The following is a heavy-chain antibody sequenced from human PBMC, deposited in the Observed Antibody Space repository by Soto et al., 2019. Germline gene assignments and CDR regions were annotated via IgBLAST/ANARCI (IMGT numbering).Heavy chain of an antibody. J-gene: IGHJ4*02. D-gene: IGHD3-22*01. CDR2: INHSGST. V-gene: IGHV4-34*01. CDR3: ARTYYDSSGYPGLDY. CDR1: GGSFSGYY. Sequence: PSETLSLTCAVYGGSFSGYYWRWIRQPPGKGLEWIGEINHSGSTNYNPSLKSRVTISVDTSKNQFSLKLSSVTAADTAVYYCARTYYDSSGYPGLDYWGQGTLVTVSS.